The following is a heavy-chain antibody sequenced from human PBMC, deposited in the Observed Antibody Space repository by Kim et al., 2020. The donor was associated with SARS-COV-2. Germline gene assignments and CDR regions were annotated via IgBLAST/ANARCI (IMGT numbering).Heavy chain of an antibody. CDR2: VYNSRST. Sequence: SDTLSLTCTVSGDSISSGDYYWSCIRQPPGKGLEWIGYVYNSRSTFYNPSLKSRVTISVDTSKNQFSLNLSSVTAADTAVYYCARPPPFRIGYFFAYWG. J-gene: IGHJ4*01. CDR1: GDSISSGDYY. D-gene: IGHD2-15*01. CDR3: ARPPPFRIGYFFAY. V-gene: IGHV4-30-4*02.